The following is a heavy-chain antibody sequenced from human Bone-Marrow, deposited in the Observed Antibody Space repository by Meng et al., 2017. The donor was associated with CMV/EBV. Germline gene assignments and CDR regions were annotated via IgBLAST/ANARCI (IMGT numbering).Heavy chain of an antibody. J-gene: IGHJ4*02. CDR2: ISGSGGST. CDR1: GYTFRSYS. V-gene: IGHV3-23*01. D-gene: IGHD7-27*01. Sequence: LSCSASGYTFRSYSMSWVRQAPGKGLEWVSSISGSGGSTYSADSVKGRLTISRDNSESTLYLQMNRLTAEDTAIYYCVKGWQNLGDYWGQGTLVTVSS. CDR3: VKGWQNLGDY.